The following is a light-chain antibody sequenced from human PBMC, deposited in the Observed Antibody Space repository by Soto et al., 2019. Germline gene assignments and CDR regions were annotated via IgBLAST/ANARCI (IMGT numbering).Light chain of an antibody. CDR3: QHYNSYSEA. J-gene: IGKJ1*01. CDR1: QGISTY. CDR2: KAS. V-gene: IGKV1-5*03. Sequence: IQLTQSPSSLSASAGDRVTITCRASQGISTYLNWYQQKPGKAPKXLIYKASTLKSGVPSRFSGSGSGTECTLTISSLQPDDFATYYCQHYNSYSEAFSQGTKVDI.